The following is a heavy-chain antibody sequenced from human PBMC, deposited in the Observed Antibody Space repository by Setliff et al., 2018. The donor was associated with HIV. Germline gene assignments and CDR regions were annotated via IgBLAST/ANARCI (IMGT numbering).Heavy chain of an antibody. V-gene: IGHV4-59*08. D-gene: IGHD3-10*01. CDR3: TRHLPVYYGSGVSYYFDY. Sequence: PSETLSLTCTVSGVSISSYYWSWIRQPPGKGLEWIGYFANDGSTNYNPPLKSRVTISLDTSKNEVSLKLTSVTAADTAMYYCTRHLPVYYGSGVSYYFDYWGQGTLVTVSS. J-gene: IGHJ4*02. CDR1: GVSISSYY. CDR2: FANDGST.